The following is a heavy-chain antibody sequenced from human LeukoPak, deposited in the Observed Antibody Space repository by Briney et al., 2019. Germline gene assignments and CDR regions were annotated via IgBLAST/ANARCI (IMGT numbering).Heavy chain of an antibody. CDR3: ARRAGCYDSSGPIDY. J-gene: IGHJ4*02. Sequence: GESLKISCKGSGYSFTSYWISWVRQKPRKGLEWMGRIEPSDSYTNYSPSFQGHVTISADKSISTAYLQWSSLKASDTAMYYCARRAGCYDSSGPIDYWGQGTLVTVSS. D-gene: IGHD3-22*01. CDR1: GYSFTSYW. CDR2: IEPSDSYT. V-gene: IGHV5-10-1*01.